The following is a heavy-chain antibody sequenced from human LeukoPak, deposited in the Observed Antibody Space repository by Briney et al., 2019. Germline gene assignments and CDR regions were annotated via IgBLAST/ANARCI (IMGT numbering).Heavy chain of an antibody. Sequence: GASVKVSCKASGYTFTSYGIDWVRQATGQGLEWMGGMNPNSGNTGYAQKFQGRLTMTRDTSISTAYMELSSLRSEDTAVYYCARGINGMDVWGQGTTVTVSS. CDR3: ARGINGMDV. D-gene: IGHD3-16*01. CDR1: GYTFTSYG. V-gene: IGHV1-8*02. J-gene: IGHJ6*02. CDR2: MNPNSGNT.